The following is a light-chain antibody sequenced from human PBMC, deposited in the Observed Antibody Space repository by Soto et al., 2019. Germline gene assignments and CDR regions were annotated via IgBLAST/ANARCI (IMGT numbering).Light chain of an antibody. CDR2: DAS. CDR1: QSVSSN. J-gene: IGKJ1*01. V-gene: IGKV3-11*01. Sequence: EIVWTQSPGTLSLSPGERATLSCRASQSVSSNLAWYQQRLGQAPRLLIYDASNRATGIPARFSGSGSGTDFTLTISSLEPEDFTLYYCQQRSNLPRTYAHGTKVDIK. CDR3: QQRSNLPRT.